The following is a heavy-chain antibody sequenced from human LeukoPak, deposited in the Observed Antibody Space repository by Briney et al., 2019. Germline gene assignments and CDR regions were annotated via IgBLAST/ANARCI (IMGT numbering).Heavy chain of an antibody. J-gene: IGHJ1*01. V-gene: IGHV4-30-4*08. CDR3: ARVSYCGGDCYLGYEYFQH. Sequence: PSETLSLTCTVSGGSISSGDYYWSWIRQPPGKGLEWIGYIYYSGSTYYNPSLKSRVTISVDTSKNRFSLKLSSVTAADTAVYYCARVSYCGGDCYLGYEYFQHWGQGTLVTVSS. CDR2: IYYSGST. D-gene: IGHD2-21*01. CDR1: GGSISSGDYY.